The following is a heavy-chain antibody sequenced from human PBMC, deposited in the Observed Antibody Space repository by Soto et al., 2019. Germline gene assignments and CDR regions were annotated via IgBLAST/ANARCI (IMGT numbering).Heavy chain of an antibody. CDR1: GYSFTSYW. CDR2: IDPSDSYT. J-gene: IGHJ6*02. CDR3: ASAAGTGEYYYYYGMDV. D-gene: IGHD6-13*01. Sequence: GDSLKTSCKGSGYSFTSYWSSWVRQMPGKGLEWMGRIDPSDSYTNYSPSFQGHVTISADKSISTAYLQWSSLKASDTAMYYCASAAGTGEYYYYYGMDVWGQGTTVTVSS. V-gene: IGHV5-10-1*01.